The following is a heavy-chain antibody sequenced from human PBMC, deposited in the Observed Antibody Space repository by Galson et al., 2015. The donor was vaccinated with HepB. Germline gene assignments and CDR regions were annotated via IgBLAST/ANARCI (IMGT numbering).Heavy chain of an antibody. J-gene: IGHJ4*02. D-gene: IGHD6-6*01. Sequence: ETLSLTCTVSGGSISSSSYYWGWIRQPPGKGLEWIGSIYYSGSTYYNPSLKSRVTISVDTSKNQFSLKLSSVTAADTAVYYCACQVGCSSISPYFDYWGQGTLVTVSS. CDR2: IYYSGST. CDR1: GGSISSSSYY. CDR3: ACQVGCSSISPYFDY. V-gene: IGHV4-39*01.